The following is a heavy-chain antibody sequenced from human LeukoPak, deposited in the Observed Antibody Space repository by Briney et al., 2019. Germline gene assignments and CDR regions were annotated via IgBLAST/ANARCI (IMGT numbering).Heavy chain of an antibody. CDR1: GGSISSYY. CDR2: IYYSGST. CDR3: ARVHEYCSGGSCFNWFDP. D-gene: IGHD2-15*01. Sequence: SETLFLTCTVSGGSISSYYWSWIRQPPGKGLEWIGYIYYSGSTNYNPSLKSRVTISVDTSKNQFSLKLSSVTAADTAVYYCARVHEYCSGGSCFNWFDPWGQGTLVTVSS. V-gene: IGHV4-59*01. J-gene: IGHJ5*02.